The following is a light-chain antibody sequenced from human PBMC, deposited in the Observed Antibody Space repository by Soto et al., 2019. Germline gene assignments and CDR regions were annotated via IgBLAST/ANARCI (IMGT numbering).Light chain of an antibody. Sequence: EIVMTQSPATLSVSPGGRATLSCSASQSISDTLAWYQQKPGQAPRLLIHGASTRATGFPARFSGSGSGTDFTLTISSLQSEDFAVYYCQQYNNWPWTFGQGTKVEIK. CDR2: GAS. CDR3: QQYNNWPWT. J-gene: IGKJ1*01. V-gene: IGKV3-15*01. CDR1: QSISDT.